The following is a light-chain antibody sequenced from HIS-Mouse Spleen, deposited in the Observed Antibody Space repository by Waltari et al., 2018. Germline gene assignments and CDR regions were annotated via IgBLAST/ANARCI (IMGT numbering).Light chain of an antibody. CDR1: ALPNTY. Sequence: SYELTQPPSVSVSPGQTARITCSGDALPNTYPYWYQPKSGQAPVLVIYEDSKRPSGIPERFSGSSSGTMATLTISGAQVEDEADYYCYSTDSSGNHRVFGGGTKLTVL. CDR2: EDS. V-gene: IGLV3-10*01. CDR3: YSTDSSGNHRV. J-gene: IGLJ2*01.